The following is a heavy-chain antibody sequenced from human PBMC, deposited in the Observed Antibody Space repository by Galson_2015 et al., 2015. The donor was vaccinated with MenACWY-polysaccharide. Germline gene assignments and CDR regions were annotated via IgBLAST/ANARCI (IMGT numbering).Heavy chain of an antibody. CDR1: GASVSSTTDY. CDR2: MSSNGGA. CDR3: AREPTYSGSFGWFDS. Sequence: ATLSLTCTVSGASVSSTTDYWRWLRQPPGKGLEWIGFMSSNGGANRNPSLKSRVTISIDTSKNQFSLRLNSVTAADTAMYYCAREPTYSGSFGWFDSWGQGTLVTVSP. D-gene: IGHD1-26*01. V-gene: IGHV4-61*01. J-gene: IGHJ5*01.